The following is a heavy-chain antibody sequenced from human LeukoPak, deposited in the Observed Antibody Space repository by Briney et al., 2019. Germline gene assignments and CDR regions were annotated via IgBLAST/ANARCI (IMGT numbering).Heavy chain of an antibody. Sequence: KPSETLSLTCTVSGGSISSYYWSWIRQPPGKGLEWIGNIFYSGSTYYSPSLKSRVTISLDTSRNQFSLKLNSVTAADTAVYYCARESAAGDFFDYWGQGTLVTVSS. CDR1: GGSISSYY. D-gene: IGHD6-13*01. CDR3: ARESAAGDFFDY. CDR2: IFYSGST. J-gene: IGHJ4*02. V-gene: IGHV4-59*12.